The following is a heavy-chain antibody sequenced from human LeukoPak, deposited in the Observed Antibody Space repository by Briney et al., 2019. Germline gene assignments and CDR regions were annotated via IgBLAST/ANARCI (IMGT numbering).Heavy chain of an antibody. CDR3: ARDRSSGAFDY. CDR2: IWHDGSNK. CDR1: GFTFSSYG. V-gene: IGHV3-33*01. D-gene: IGHD2-15*01. J-gene: IGHJ4*02. Sequence: GGSLRLSGAASGFTFSSYGMHWVRQAPGRGLEGVAIIWHDGSNKYYADSVKGRFTISRDNSKNTLDLQMNSLRAEDTAVYYCARDRSSGAFDYWGQGTLATVSS.